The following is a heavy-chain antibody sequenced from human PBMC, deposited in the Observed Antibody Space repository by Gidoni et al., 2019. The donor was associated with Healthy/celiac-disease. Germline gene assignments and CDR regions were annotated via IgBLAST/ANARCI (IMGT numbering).Heavy chain of an antibody. CDR1: GGSISSYY. CDR2: IYYSGST. D-gene: IGHD3-10*01. Sequence: QVQLQESGPGLVKPSETLSLTCTVSGGSISSYYWSWLRQPPGKGLEWIGYIYYSGSTNYNPSLKIRVTISVDTSKNQFSLKLSSVTAADTAVYYCARGPEGWFGVPSFQYYYYYGMDVWGQGTTVTVSS. CDR3: ARGPEGWFGVPSFQYYYYYGMDV. V-gene: IGHV4-59*01. J-gene: IGHJ6*02.